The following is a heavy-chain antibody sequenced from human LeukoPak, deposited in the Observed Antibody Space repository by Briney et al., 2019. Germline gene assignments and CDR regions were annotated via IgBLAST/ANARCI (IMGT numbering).Heavy chain of an antibody. CDR1: GFTFSTYT. V-gene: IGHV3-48*01. D-gene: IGHD3-3*01. CDR2: IGTSSSTT. Sequence: GGSLRPSCAASGFTFSTYTMNWVRQPPGKGLEWVSNIGTSSSTTYYADSVKGRFTISRDNSKNTLYLQMNSLRAEDTAVYYCAKDSSWSGPPNWFDPWGQGTLVTVSS. J-gene: IGHJ5*02. CDR3: AKDSSWSGPPNWFDP.